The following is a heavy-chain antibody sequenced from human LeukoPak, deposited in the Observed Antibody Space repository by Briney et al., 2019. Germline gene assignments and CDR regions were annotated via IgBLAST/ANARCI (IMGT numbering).Heavy chain of an antibody. CDR2: IIPIFGTA. J-gene: IGHJ4*02. Sequence: ASVKVSCKASGGTFSSYAISWVRQAPGQGLEWMGGIIPIFGTANYAQKFQGRVTITADESTSTAYMELSSLRSEDTAVSYCARGYSYGYFAYWGQGTLVTVSS. D-gene: IGHD5-18*01. V-gene: IGHV1-69*01. CDR1: GGTFSSYA. CDR3: ARGYSYGYFAY.